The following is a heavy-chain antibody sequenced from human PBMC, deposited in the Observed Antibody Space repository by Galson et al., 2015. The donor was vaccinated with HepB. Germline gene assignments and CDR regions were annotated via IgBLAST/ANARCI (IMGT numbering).Heavy chain of an antibody. Sequence: LRLSCAASGFTFSSYAMSWVRQAPGKGLEWVSAISGSGGSTYYADSVKGRFTISRDNSKNTLYLQMNSLRAEDTAVYYCAKDERIASGAFDIWGQGTMVTVSS. V-gene: IGHV3-23*01. CDR1: GFTFSSYA. J-gene: IGHJ3*02. CDR3: AKDERIASGAFDI. CDR2: ISGSGGST. D-gene: IGHD6-13*01.